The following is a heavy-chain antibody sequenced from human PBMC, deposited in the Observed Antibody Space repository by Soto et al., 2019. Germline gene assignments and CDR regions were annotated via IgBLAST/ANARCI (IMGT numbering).Heavy chain of an antibody. CDR1: GDSVSSNSAA. D-gene: IGHD3-10*01. CDR3: ARGLNYSAPGSSSYGMDV. CDR2: TYYRSKWYN. Sequence: SQTLSLTCAISGDSVSSNSAAWNWIRQSPSRGLEWLGRTYYRSKWYNDYAVSVESRITINPDPSKNQVSLQLNSVTPEDTAIYYCARGLNYSAPGSSSYGMDVWGQGTTVTVS. J-gene: IGHJ6*02. V-gene: IGHV6-1*01.